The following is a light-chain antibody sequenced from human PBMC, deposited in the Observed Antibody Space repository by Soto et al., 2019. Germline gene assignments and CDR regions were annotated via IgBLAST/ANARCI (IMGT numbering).Light chain of an antibody. CDR2: GNS. CDR1: SSNIGAGYD. CDR3: QSYDSSLSGSV. V-gene: IGLV1-40*01. J-gene: IGLJ2*01. Sequence: QSVLTQPPSVSGAPGQRVTISCTGSSSNIGAGYDVHWYQQLPGTAPKLLIHGNSNRPSGVPDRFSGSKSGTSGSLAITGLQAEDEADYYCQSYDSSLSGSVFGGGTKLTVL.